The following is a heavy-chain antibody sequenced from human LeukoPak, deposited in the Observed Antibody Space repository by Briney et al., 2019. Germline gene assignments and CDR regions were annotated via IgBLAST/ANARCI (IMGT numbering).Heavy chain of an antibody. CDR1: GGSFSGYY. J-gene: IGHJ4*02. CDR3: ATDYYDSSGYYSSDY. V-gene: IGHV4-34*01. D-gene: IGHD3-22*01. CDR2: INHSGST. Sequence: SETLSLTCAVYGGSFSGYYWSWIRQPPGKGLEWIGEINHSGSTNYNPSLKSRVTISVDTSKNQFSLKLSSVTAADTAVYYCATDYYDSSGYYSSDYWGQGTLVTVSS.